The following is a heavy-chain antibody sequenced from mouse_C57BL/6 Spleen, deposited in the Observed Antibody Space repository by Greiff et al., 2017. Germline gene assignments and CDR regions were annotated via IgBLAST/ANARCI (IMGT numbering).Heavy chain of an antibody. V-gene: IGHV2-2*01. CDR3: ARTGSSGYDYAMDY. Sequence: QVQLKESGPGLVQPSQSLSITCTVSGFSLTSYGVHWVRQSPGKGLEWLGVIWSGGSTDYNAAFISRLSISKDNSKSQVFFKMNSLQADDTAIYYCARTGSSGYDYAMDYWGQGTSVTVSS. CDR2: IWSGGST. CDR1: GFSLTSYG. D-gene: IGHD3-2*02. J-gene: IGHJ4*01.